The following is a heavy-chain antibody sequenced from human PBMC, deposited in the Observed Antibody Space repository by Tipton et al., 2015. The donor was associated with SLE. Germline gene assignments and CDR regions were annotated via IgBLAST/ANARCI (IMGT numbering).Heavy chain of an antibody. Sequence: TLSLTCAVYGGSFGDHYWTWIRRAPGKGLEWIGEVGHRGSTSYNPSLKSRVTISADMSKNQVSLKLSSVTAADTALYYCARVPYRNTWYDYWGPGTLVTVSS. CDR3: ARVPYRNTWYDY. V-gene: IGHV4-34*01. J-gene: IGHJ4*02. CDR2: VGHRGST. D-gene: IGHD6-13*01. CDR1: GGSFGDHY.